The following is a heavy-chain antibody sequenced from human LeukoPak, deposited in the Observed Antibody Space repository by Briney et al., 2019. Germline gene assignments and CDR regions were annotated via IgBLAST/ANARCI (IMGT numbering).Heavy chain of an antibody. CDR1: GGSISSYY. CDR2: IYYSGST. J-gene: IGHJ5*02. V-gene: IGHV4-59*01. Sequence: SETLSLTCTVSGGSISSYYWRWIRQPPGKGLEWIGYIYYSGSTNYNPSLKSRVTISVDTSKNQFSLKLSSVTAADTAVYYCAKGMVRGVIFPWGEGTLVTVPS. D-gene: IGHD3-10*01. CDR3: AKGMVRGVIFP.